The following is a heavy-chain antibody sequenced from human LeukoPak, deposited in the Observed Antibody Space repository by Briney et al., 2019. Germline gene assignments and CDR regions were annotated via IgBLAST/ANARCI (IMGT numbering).Heavy chain of an antibody. CDR2: IYYSGST. Sequence: SEALSLTCTVSGGSISSSSYYWGWLRQPPGKGLEWIGSIYYSGSTYYNPSLKSRVTISVDTSKNQFSLKLSSVTAADTAVYYCASLRHGDYGEGNWFDPWGQGTLVTVSS. CDR3: ASLRHGDYGEGNWFDP. CDR1: GGSISSSSYY. V-gene: IGHV4-39*07. D-gene: IGHD4-17*01. J-gene: IGHJ5*02.